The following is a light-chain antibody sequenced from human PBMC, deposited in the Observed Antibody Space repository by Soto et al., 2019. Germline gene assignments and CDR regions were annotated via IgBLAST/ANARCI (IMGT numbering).Light chain of an antibody. J-gene: IGKJ4*01. Sequence: EIVLTQSPATLSLSPGDRAILSCRASQSISSALAWYQQKPGQAPRLLIYDASDRATGIPARFSGSRAGTDFTLTISRLEPEDFAVYYCQQRSDWLTFGGGTMVEIK. CDR3: QQRSDWLT. CDR1: QSISSA. V-gene: IGKV3-11*01. CDR2: DAS.